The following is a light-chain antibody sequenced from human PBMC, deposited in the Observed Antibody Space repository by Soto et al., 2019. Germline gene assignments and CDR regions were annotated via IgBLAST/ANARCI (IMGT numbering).Light chain of an antibody. J-gene: IGLJ1*01. CDR3: RSTSTLHYV. V-gene: IGLV2-14*03. CDR1: SSDVGGYNS. Sequence: QSALTQPASVSGSPGQSITISCTGTSSDVGGYNSVSWYQHHPGKAPKLMIFDVNNRPSGISNRFSGSKSGNTASLTISGLQDEDEADYYCRSTSTLHYVFGTGTKLTVL. CDR2: DVN.